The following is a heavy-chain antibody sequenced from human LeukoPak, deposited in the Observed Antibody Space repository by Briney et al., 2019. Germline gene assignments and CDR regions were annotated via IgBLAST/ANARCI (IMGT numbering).Heavy chain of an antibody. V-gene: IGHV3-23*01. CDR2: ISGSGGST. CDR1: GFTFSSYA. D-gene: IGHD6-13*01. CDR3: AKVYLRQQLRFDP. Sequence: PGGSLRLSCAASGFTFSSYAMSWVRQAPGKGLEWVSVISGSGGSTNYADPVKGRFTISRDNAKNTLYLQMNSLRADDTAVYYCAKVYLRQQLRFDPWGQGTLVTVSS. J-gene: IGHJ5*02.